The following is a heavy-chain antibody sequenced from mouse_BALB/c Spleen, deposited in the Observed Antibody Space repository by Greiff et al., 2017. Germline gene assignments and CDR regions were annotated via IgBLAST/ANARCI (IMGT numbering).Heavy chain of an antibody. V-gene: IGHV14-3*02. CDR1: GFNIKDTY. J-gene: IGHJ4*01. CDR3: ANAYGNFLYYAMDY. D-gene: IGHD2-1*01. CDR2: IDPANGNT. Sequence: EVQLQQSGAELVKPGASVKLSCTASGFNIKDTYMHWVKQRPEQGLECIGRIDPANGNTKYDPKFQGKATITADTSSNTAYLQLSSLTSEDTAVYYCANAYGNFLYYAMDYWGQGTSVTVSS.